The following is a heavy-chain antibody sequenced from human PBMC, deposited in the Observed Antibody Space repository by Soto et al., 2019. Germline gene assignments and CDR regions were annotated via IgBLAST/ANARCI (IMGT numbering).Heavy chain of an antibody. CDR3: ARDIRFDL. J-gene: IGHJ5*02. CDR2: ISSSGRTI. CDR1: GGTLRRYE. V-gene: IGHV3-48*03. Sequence: GGSLRLSCPASGGTLRRYEMNWVRQAPGEGLGWVSSISSSGRTIYYADSVKGRFTIPRDNAKNSTYLQMNSLRAEDTAGDYGARDIRFDLWGQGTLVTVPS.